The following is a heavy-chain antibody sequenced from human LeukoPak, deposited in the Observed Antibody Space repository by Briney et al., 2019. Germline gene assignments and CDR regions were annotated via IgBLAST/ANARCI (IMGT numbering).Heavy chain of an antibody. D-gene: IGHD4-23*01. J-gene: IGHJ6*02. CDR2: ISYDGSNK. CDR1: GFTFSSYG. V-gene: IGHV3-30*18. Sequence: PGRSLRLSCAASGFTFSSYGMHWVRQAPGKGLEWVAVISYDGSNKYYADSVKGRFTISRDNSENTLYLQMYSLRAEDTAVYYCAKDGDYGGNYGMDVWGQGTTVTVSS. CDR3: AKDGDYGGNYGMDV.